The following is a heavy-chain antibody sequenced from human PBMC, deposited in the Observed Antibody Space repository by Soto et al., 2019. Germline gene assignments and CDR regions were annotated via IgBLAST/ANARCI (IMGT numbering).Heavy chain of an antibody. V-gene: IGHV1-3*04. Sequence: GGSVKVSCKASGYTFTSYDINWVRQAPGQRLEWMGWINTGNGNTKFSQRFQGRVAITRSTSASTAYMEVSSLRSEDTAVYYCARDLSAHTTGWYYFDYWGQGTLVTVSS. CDR3: ARDLSAHTTGWYYFDY. D-gene: IGHD6-19*01. CDR1: GYTFTSYD. J-gene: IGHJ4*02. CDR2: INTGNGNT.